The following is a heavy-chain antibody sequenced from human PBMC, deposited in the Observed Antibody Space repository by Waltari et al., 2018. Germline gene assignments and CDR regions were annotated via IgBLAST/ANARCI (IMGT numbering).Heavy chain of an antibody. D-gene: IGHD1-26*01. CDR1: GFTFSRSA. CDR3: ARDVGVVGATTKCDY. CDR2: IKQDGSEK. J-gene: IGHJ4*02. Sequence: EVQLLESGGGLVQHGGALRLSCAASGFTFSRSAMSWVRQAPGKGLEWVANIKQDGSEKYYVDSVKGRFTISRDNAKNSLYLQMNSLRAEDTAVYYCARDVGVVGATTKCDYWGQGTLVTVSS. V-gene: IGHV3-7*01.